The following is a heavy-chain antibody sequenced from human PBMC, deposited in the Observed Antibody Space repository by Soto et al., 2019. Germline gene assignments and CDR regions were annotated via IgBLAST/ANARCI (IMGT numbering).Heavy chain of an antibody. CDR3: ARTAPMDAGDKYYYDF. V-gene: IGHV1-69*01. Sequence: QVQLVQSGAEVKKTGSSVKVSCKTSGGTFSTFGISWVRQAPGQGLEWMGGIIPFFGTAEYSQKFEDRITINAGRSTNTVYMDLRRLNSEDTAIYYCARTAPMDAGDKYYYDFWGQGALVTVSS. CDR1: GGTFSTFG. D-gene: IGHD3-16*01. J-gene: IGHJ4*02. CDR2: IIPFFGTA.